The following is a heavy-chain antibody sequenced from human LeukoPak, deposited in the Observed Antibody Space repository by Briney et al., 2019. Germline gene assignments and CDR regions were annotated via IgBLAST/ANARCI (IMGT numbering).Heavy chain of an antibody. V-gene: IGHV3-30*04. CDR2: ISYDGSNE. J-gene: IGHJ4*02. Sequence: GGSLRLSCAASGFTFSSYDMHWVRQAPGKGLEWVAIISYDGSNEYYADSVKGRFTISRDNSKNTLYLQMNSLRAEDTAVYYCAKGSGYDLAILDYWGQGTLVTVSS. CDR1: GFTFSSYD. CDR3: AKGSGYDLAILDY. D-gene: IGHD5-12*01.